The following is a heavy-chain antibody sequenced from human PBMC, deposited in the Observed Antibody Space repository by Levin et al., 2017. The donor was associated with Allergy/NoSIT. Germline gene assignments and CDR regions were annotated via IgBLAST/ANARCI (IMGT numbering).Heavy chain of an antibody. V-gene: IGHV3-30*18. Sequence: GGSLRLSCAASGFTFSSYGMHWVRQAPGKGLEWVAVISYDGSNKYYADSVKGRFTISRDNSKNTLYLQMNSLRAEDTAVYYCAKDRNHYDDSSGPADYWGQGTLVTVSS. J-gene: IGHJ4*02. CDR1: GFTFSSYG. CDR3: AKDRNHYDDSSGPADY. D-gene: IGHD3-22*01. CDR2: ISYDGSNK.